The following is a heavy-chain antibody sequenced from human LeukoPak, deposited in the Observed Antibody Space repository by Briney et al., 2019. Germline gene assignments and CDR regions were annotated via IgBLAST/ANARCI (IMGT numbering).Heavy chain of an antibody. V-gene: IGHV4-34*01. D-gene: IGHD1-26*01. CDR2: INHSGST. CDR1: GGSFSGYY. CDR3: ARNRGYYYYYMDV. Sequence: SGTLSLTCAVYGGSFSGYYWSWIRQPPGKGLEWIGEINHSGSTNYNPSLKSRVTISVDTSKNQFSLKLSSVTAADTAVYYCARNRGYYYYYMDVWGKGTTVTISS. J-gene: IGHJ6*03.